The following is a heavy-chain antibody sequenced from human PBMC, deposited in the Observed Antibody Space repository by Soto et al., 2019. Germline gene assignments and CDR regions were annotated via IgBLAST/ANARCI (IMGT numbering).Heavy chain of an antibody. CDR1: VGTFRSYS. CDR3: ARDGGRHSGGIDY. Sequence: QVQLVQSGAEVKKPGSSVKVSCKASVGTFRSYSINWVRQAPGQGLEWMGEIIPIFGTANYAQKFQGRVKITADESTSTAYMELSSLRSEDTAVYYGARDGGRHSGGIDYWGQGPLVTVSS. V-gene: IGHV1-69*01. J-gene: IGHJ4*02. D-gene: IGHD1-26*01. CDR2: IIPIFGTA.